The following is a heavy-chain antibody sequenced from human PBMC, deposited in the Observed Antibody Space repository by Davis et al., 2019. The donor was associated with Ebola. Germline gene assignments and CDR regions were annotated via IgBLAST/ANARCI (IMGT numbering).Heavy chain of an antibody. CDR2: IRSKASSYAT. CDR3: SVSNSVDY. D-gene: IGHD4-23*01. Sequence: GESLKISCAASGFTFSGSAMHWVRQASGKGLEWVGRIRSKASSYATAYAASVKGRFTISRDDSKNTAYLQMNSLKTEDTAVYYCSVSNSVDYWGQGTLVTVSS. J-gene: IGHJ4*02. CDR1: GFTFSGSA. V-gene: IGHV3-73*01.